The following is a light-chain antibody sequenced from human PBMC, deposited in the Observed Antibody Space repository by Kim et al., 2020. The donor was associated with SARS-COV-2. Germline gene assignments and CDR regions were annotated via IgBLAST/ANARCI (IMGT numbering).Light chain of an antibody. CDR1: KLGDKY. V-gene: IGLV3-1*01. J-gene: IGLJ2*01. CDR3: QAWDSNTVV. CDR2: QGK. Sequence: SYELTQPPSVSVSPGQTASIICSGDKLGDKYASWYQQKPGQSPVVVIYQGKNRPSGIPERFSGSSSGNTATLTISETQAMDEADYYCQAWDSNTVVFGGGTRLTV.